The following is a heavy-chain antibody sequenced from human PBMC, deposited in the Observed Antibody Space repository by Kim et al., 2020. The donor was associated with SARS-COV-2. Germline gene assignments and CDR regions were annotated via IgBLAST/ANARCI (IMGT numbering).Heavy chain of an antibody. J-gene: IGHJ4*02. Sequence: SETLSLTCTVSGGSISSSSYYWGWIRQPPGKGLEWIGSIYYSGSTYYNPSLKSRVTISVDTSKNQFSLKLSSVTAADTAVYYCARGFLPNRRSMIVVAHYFDYWGQGNLVTVSS. CDR2: IYYSGST. D-gene: IGHD3-22*01. CDR3: ARGFLPNRRSMIVVAHYFDY. CDR1: GGSISSSSYY. V-gene: IGHV4-39*01.